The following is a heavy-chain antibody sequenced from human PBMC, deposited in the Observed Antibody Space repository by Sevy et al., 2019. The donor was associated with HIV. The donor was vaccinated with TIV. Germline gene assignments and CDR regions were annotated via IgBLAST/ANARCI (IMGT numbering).Heavy chain of an antibody. CDR2: IYSGGST. V-gene: IGHV3-66*01. CDR1: GFTVSSNY. Sequence: GGSLRLSCAASGFTVSSNYMSWVRQAPGKGLEWVSVIYSGGSTYYADSVKGRFTISRDNSKNTLYLQMNSLRAEDTAVYYCAREDSSGYYSYGMDVWGQGTTVTVSS. D-gene: IGHD3-22*01. J-gene: IGHJ6*02. CDR3: AREDSSGYYSYGMDV.